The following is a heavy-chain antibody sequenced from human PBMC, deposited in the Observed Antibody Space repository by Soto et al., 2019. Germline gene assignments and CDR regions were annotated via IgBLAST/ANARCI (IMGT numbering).Heavy chain of an antibody. CDR1: GGSFSGYY. V-gene: IGHV4-34*01. J-gene: IGHJ6*02. CDR2: IDHTGTT. CDR3: TRGPYGLDV. Sequence: PSETLSLTCAVYGGSFSGYYWTWIRQPPGRGLEWIGEIDHTGTTNYRPSLKSRVTISVDTSKNQFSLKLSSVTAADTAVYYCTRGPYGLDVWGQGTTVTVSS.